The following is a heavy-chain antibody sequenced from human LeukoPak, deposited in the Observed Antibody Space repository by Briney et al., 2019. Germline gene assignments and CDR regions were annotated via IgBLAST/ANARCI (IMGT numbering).Heavy chain of an antibody. Sequence: SETLSLTCSVSGGSISGFHWSWIRQTAGKGLEWIGRVSTSGNTFYNPSLESRVTMSADTSGIHFSLNLTSVTAADTAVYYCARETAWPENTPMILFSYFDYWGRGILVTVSS. CDR3: ARETAWPENTPMILFSYFDY. CDR2: VSTSGNT. CDR1: GGSISGFH. J-gene: IGHJ4*02. D-gene: IGHD3/OR15-3a*01. V-gene: IGHV4-4*07.